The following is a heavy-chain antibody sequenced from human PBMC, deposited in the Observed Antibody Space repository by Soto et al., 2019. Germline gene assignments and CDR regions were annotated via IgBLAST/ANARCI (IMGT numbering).Heavy chain of an antibody. CDR3: ARDQGETTEAYLDY. V-gene: IGHV4-59*01. Sequence: ETLSLTCTVSGGSISTYFWSWIRQPPGKGLEWIGYISYSGSTNYNPSLKSRVTISVDTSKNQFSLKLSSVTAADTALYYCARDQGETTEAYLDYWGQGALVTVSS. CDR2: ISYSGST. D-gene: IGHD4-4*01. J-gene: IGHJ4*02. CDR1: GGSISTYF.